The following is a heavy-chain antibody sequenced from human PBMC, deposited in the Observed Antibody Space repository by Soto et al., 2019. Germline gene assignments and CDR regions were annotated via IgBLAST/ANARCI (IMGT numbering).Heavy chain of an antibody. V-gene: IGHV1-18*04. Sequence: QVQLVQSGAEVKKPGASVKVSCKASGYTFISHGISWVRQAPGQGLEWMGWITGKNDNTNYAQKLQGRVTLTTDTFTSTANMELRSLTSDETAVYYCARVSSSIVVVPDYGIDVWGQGTTVTVSS. CDR1: GYTFISHG. CDR2: ITGKNDNT. CDR3: ARVSSSIVVVPDYGIDV. J-gene: IGHJ6*02. D-gene: IGHD2-15*01.